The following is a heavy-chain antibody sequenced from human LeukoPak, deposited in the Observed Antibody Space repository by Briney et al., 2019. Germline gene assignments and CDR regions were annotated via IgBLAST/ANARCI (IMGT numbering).Heavy chain of an antibody. Sequence: PGGSLRLSCAASGFTFSSYSMNWVRQAPGKGLEWVSSISSSSSYIYYADLVKGRFTISRDNAKNSLYLQMNSLRAEDTAVYYCAGANYDYGDFIDCWGQGTLVTVSS. J-gene: IGHJ4*02. D-gene: IGHD4-17*01. CDR3: AGANYDYGDFIDC. CDR2: ISSSSSYI. V-gene: IGHV3-21*01. CDR1: GFTFSSYS.